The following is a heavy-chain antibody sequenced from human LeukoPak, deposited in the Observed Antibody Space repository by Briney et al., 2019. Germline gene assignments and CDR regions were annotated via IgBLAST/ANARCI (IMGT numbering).Heavy chain of an antibody. CDR3: ARDSGDVIDY. CDR1: GFTFSTYA. V-gene: IGHV3-23*01. CDR2: IIGSGGST. J-gene: IGHJ4*02. D-gene: IGHD5-24*01. Sequence: QPGGSLRLSCAASGFTFSTYAMNWVRQAPGKGLEWVSGIIGSGGSTYCADSVNGRFTISRDNSKNTLFLQMNSLRAEDTAVYYCARDSGDVIDYWGQGTLVTVSS.